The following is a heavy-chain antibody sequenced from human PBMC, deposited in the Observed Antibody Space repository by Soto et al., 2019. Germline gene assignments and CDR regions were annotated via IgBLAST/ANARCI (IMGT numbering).Heavy chain of an antibody. Sequence: QVQLVQSGAEVKKPGASVKVSCKASGYTFTSYDINWVRQATGQGLEWMGWMNPNSGNTGYAQKFQGRVTMTRNTSIRTAYMELRSLRSEDTAVYYCARRGYSSSWYYYYYYGMDVWGQGTTVTVSS. V-gene: IGHV1-8*01. D-gene: IGHD6-13*01. CDR1: GYTFTSYD. CDR2: MNPNSGNT. CDR3: ARRGYSSSWYYYYYYGMDV. J-gene: IGHJ6*02.